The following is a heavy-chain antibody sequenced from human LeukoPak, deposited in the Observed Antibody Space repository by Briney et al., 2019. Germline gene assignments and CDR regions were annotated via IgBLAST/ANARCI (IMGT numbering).Heavy chain of an antibody. CDR1: GGTFSSYA. V-gene: IGHV1-69*04. J-gene: IGHJ4*02. Sequence: ASVKVSCKASGGTFSSYAISWVRQAPGQGLEWMGRIIPILGIANYAQKFQGRVTITRDTSASTAYMELSSLRSDDTAVYYCARGRTGSYPSAYFDYWGQGTLVTVSS. D-gene: IGHD1-26*01. CDR3: ARGRTGSYPSAYFDY. CDR2: IIPILGIA.